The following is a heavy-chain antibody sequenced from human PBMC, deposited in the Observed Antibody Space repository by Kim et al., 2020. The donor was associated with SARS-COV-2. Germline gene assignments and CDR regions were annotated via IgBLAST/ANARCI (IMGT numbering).Heavy chain of an antibody. V-gene: IGHV3-23*01. CDR1: GFTFSSYA. J-gene: IGHJ5*02. CDR3: AKGGSGNWYSAS. Sequence: GGSLRLSCAASGFTFSSYAMTWVRQAPGKGLEWVSTISGGGGTTYYADSVKGRFTISRDNSENTLYVQMNSLRADDTAVYYCAKGGSGNWYSASWGQGTL. D-gene: IGHD6-13*01. CDR2: ISGGGGTT.